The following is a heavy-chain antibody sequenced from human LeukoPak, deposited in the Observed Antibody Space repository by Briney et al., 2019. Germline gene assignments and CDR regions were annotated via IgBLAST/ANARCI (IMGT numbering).Heavy chain of an antibody. CDR2: INWNGGNT. V-gene: IGHV3-20*04. CDR1: GFTFDDYG. Sequence: GGSLRLSCAASGFTFDDYGMSWVRQGPGKGLEWVSGINWNGGNTGYADSVKGRFTIFRDNAKNSLYLEMDSLRVEDTALYYCARTSDGSWFDPWGQGTLVTVTS. J-gene: IGHJ5*02. CDR3: ARTSDGSWFDP. D-gene: IGHD2-15*01.